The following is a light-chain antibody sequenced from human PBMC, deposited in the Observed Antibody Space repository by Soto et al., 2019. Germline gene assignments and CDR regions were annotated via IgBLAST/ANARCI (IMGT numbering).Light chain of an antibody. CDR3: QTWGTGIQV. J-gene: IGLJ3*02. CDR1: SGHSSYA. Sequence: QPVLTQSPSASASLGASVKLTCTLSSGHSSYAIAWHQQQPEKGPRYLMKLNSDGSHSKGDGIPDRVSGSSSGAERYLTISSLQSEDEADYYCQTWGTGIQVFGGGTKVTVL. V-gene: IGLV4-69*01. CDR2: LNSDGSH.